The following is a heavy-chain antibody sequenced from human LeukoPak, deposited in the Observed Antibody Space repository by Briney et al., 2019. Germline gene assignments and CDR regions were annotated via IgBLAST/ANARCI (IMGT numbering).Heavy chain of an antibody. J-gene: IGHJ3*02. Sequence: ASVKVSCKASGYTFTNYAISWVRQAPGQGLEWMGRIIPIFGTANYAQKFQGRVTITTDESTSTAYMELSSLRSEDTAVYYCASLNHYDILTGYYFAFDIWGQGTMVTVSS. CDR3: ASLNHYDILTGYYFAFDI. CDR1: GYTFTNYA. V-gene: IGHV1-69*05. CDR2: IIPIFGTA. D-gene: IGHD3-9*01.